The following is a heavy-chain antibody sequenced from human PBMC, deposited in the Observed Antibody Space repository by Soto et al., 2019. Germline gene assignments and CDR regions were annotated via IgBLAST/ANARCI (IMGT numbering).Heavy chain of an antibody. CDR2: INAGSGNT. CDR3: ARWVVVVPAARFSRGAWTPFDP. Sequence: ASVQVSCKASGYTSTNYGMHWVRQAPGQRLEWMGWINAGSGNTKYSQKFQGRITITRDTSASTVYMELSSLRSEDTAVYYCARWVVVVPAARFSRGAWTPFDPWGQGTLVTVSS. D-gene: IGHD2-2*01. V-gene: IGHV1-3*01. CDR1: GYTSTNYG. J-gene: IGHJ5*02.